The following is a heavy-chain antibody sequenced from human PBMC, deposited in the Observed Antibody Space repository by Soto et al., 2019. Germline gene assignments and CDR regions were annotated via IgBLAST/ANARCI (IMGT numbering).Heavy chain of an antibody. J-gene: IGHJ6*03. D-gene: IGHD3-9*01. V-gene: IGHV1-8*01. Sequence: ASVKVSCKASGYTFTSYDINWVRQATGQGLERMGWMNPNSGNTGYAQKFQGRVTMTRNTSISTAYMELSSLRSEYTAVYYCVRVSGYDILTGYFHYYYYMDVWGKGTTVTVSS. CDR2: MNPNSGNT. CDR1: GYTFTSYD. CDR3: VRVSGYDILTGYFHYYYYMDV.